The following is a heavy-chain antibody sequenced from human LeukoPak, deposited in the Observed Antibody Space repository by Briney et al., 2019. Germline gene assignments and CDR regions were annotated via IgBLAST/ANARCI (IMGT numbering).Heavy chain of an antibody. CDR2: ISGSGGST. D-gene: IGHD3-10*01. CDR1: GFTFSSYG. CDR3: AKETRGYFDY. V-gene: IGHV3-23*01. J-gene: IGHJ4*02. Sequence: GGTLRLSCAASGFTFSSYGMSWVRQAPGKGLEWVSAISGSGGSTYYADSVKGRFTISRDNSKDTLYLQMNSLRAEDTAVYYCAKETRGYFDYWGQGTLVTVSS.